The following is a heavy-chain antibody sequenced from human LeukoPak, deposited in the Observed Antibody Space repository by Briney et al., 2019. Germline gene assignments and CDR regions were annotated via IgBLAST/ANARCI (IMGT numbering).Heavy chain of an antibody. D-gene: IGHD6-19*01. CDR1: GFTFSDHY. J-gene: IGHJ3*02. CDR3: ARVAVTGTLAFDI. Sequence: KTGGSLRLSCAASGFTFSDHYMTWIRQAPGEGLEWVSYISSSGGTIYYADPVKGRFTISRDNAKSSLYLQMNSLRADDTAVYYCARVAVTGTLAFDIWGQGTMVTVSS. V-gene: IGHV3-11*01. CDR2: ISSSGGTI.